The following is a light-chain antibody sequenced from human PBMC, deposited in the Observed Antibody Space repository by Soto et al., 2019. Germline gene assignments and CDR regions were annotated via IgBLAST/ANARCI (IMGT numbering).Light chain of an antibody. CDR3: QQYGSSPNT. Sequence: ESVLTQSPGTLSLSPGERATLSCRASQSVSSSYLAWYQQKPGQAPRLLIYGASSRATGIPDRFSGSGSGTDFTLTISRLEPEDFAVYYCQQYGSSPNTIGQGTKLEIK. CDR1: QSVSSSY. J-gene: IGKJ2*01. V-gene: IGKV3-20*01. CDR2: GAS.